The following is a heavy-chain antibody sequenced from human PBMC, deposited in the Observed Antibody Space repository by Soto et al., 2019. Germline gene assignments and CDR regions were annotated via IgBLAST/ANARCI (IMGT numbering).Heavy chain of an antibody. J-gene: IGHJ5*02. V-gene: IGHV3-15*01. Sequence: EVQLAESGGGLVKPGGSLRLSCAASGFLFSKGWMSWVRQAPGKGLEWVGRLKSKTDGGTSDYAAAVKGRFTISRDDSKNMLYLQMSRLRTEDTGVYYCTTDDGVISYPLFWTWGQGTLVTVSS. D-gene: IGHD2-8*02. CDR3: TTDDGVISYPLFWT. CDR2: LKSKTDGGTS. CDR1: GFLFSKGW.